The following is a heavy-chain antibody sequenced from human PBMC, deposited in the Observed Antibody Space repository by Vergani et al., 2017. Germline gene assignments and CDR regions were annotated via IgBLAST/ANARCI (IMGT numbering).Heavy chain of an antibody. D-gene: IGHD2-21*01. Sequence: QVQLVQSGPEVKKPGASVKVSCKASGYTFTTYGISWVRQAPGRGLEWMGWISAYSGKTNYAQNLQGRITMTTDTSRNTAYMELRSLRSDDTAVYYCARSIGYCAGATCRAYYFDHWGQGTRVTVSS. CDR3: ARSIGYCAGATCRAYYFDH. CDR1: GYTFTTYG. CDR2: ISAYSGKT. J-gene: IGHJ5*02. V-gene: IGHV1-18*01.